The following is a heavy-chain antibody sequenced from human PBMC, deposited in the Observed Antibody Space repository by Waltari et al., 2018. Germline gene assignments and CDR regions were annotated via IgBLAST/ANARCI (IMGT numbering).Heavy chain of an antibody. CDR2: IGTVNDR. J-gene: IGHJ4*02. Sequence: APGKGLEWVSSIGTVNDRYYADSVRGRFTISRDNSKNTLYLQMSSLRAEDTAVYFCAKHWDYWGQGTLVTVSS. D-gene: IGHD1-1*01. V-gene: IGHV3-23*01. CDR3: AKHWDY.